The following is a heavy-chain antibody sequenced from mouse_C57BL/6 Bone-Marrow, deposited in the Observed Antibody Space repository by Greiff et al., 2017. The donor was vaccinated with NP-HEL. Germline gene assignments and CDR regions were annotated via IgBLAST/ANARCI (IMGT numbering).Heavy chain of an antibody. CDR3: AISATMGVYRNYPDV. Sequence: QVQLQQPGAELVRPGTSVKLSCKASGYTFTSYWMHWVKQRPGQGLEWIGVIDPSDSYTNYNQKFKGKATLTVDTSSSTAYMQLSSLTSEDSAVDYCAISATMGVYRNYPDVWGTGTTVTVSS. CDR1: GYTFTSYW. D-gene: IGHD2-5*01. J-gene: IGHJ1*03. V-gene: IGHV1-59*01. CDR2: IDPSDSYT.